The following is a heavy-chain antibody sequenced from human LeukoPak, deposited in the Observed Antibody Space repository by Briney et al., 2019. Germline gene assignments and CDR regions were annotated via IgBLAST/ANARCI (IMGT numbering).Heavy chain of an antibody. Sequence: GASVKVSCKASGYTFSGYFIYWVRQAPGQGLEWMGWINPNSGGTSSAQNFQGRVTMTRDTSVSTAYMELSSLRSDDTAVYYCARVGIAAAGTLGYWGQGTLVTVSS. CDR2: INPNSGGT. CDR3: ARVGIAAAGTLGY. CDR1: GYTFSGYF. J-gene: IGHJ4*02. V-gene: IGHV1-2*02. D-gene: IGHD6-13*01.